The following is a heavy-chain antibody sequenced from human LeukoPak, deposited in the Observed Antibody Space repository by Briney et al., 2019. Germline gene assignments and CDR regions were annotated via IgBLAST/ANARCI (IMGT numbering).Heavy chain of an antibody. CDR1: GYSISSGYY. CDR2: VGISSGNT. J-gene: IGHJ4*02. CDR3: ARDHNYAFDN. V-gene: IGHV3-11*06. Sequence: PSETLSLTCTVSGYSISSGYYWGWIRQPPGKGLEWISYVGISSGNTKYADSVKGRFTISGDSAKNSVYLQMNNLRVEDTALYYCARDHNYAFDNWGQGTLVTVSS. D-gene: IGHD4-11*01.